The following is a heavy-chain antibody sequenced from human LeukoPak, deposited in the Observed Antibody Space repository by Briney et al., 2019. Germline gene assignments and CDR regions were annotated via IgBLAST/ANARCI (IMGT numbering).Heavy chain of an antibody. CDR3: ARGGYAHYYGMDV. CDR2: IYSGGTT. V-gene: IGHV3-53*01. CDR1: GFTVSTNY. D-gene: IGHD5-18*01. Sequence: HPGRSLRLSCAASGFTVSTNYMSWVRQAPGKGLEWVSVIYSGGTTNYADSAKGRFTISRDNSKNTVYLQMNSLRAEDTAVYYCARGGYAHYYGMDVWGQGTTVTVSS. J-gene: IGHJ6*02.